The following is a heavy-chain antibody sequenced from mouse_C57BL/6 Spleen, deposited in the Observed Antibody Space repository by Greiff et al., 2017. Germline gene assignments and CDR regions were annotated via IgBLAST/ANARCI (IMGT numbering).Heavy chain of an antibody. CDR2: ISSGSSTI. D-gene: IGHD2-4*01. CDR1: GFTFSDYG. J-gene: IGHJ4*01. Sequence: EVKLVESGGGLVKPGGSLKLSCAASGFTFSDYGMHWVRQAPEKGLEWVAYISSGSSTIYYADTVKGRFTISRDNAKNTLFLQMTSLRSEDTAMYYCAKDYHYHAMDYWGQGTSVTVSS. CDR3: AKDYHYHAMDY. V-gene: IGHV5-17*01.